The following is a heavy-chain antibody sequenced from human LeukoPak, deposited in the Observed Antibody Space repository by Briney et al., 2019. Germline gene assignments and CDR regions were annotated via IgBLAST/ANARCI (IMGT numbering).Heavy chain of an antibody. Sequence: GGSLRLSCATSRFIFTSYDMHWFRQAPGKGLEWVAFIRYSETETYYADSVKGRFTISRDNSKDTLYLQTNSLRAEDTAVYYCAKTPPRYYVKGSYPDYWGQGTLVIVSS. CDR1: RFIFTSYD. CDR3: AKTPPRYYVKGSYPDY. J-gene: IGHJ4*02. CDR2: IRYSETET. D-gene: IGHD3-10*02. V-gene: IGHV3-30*02.